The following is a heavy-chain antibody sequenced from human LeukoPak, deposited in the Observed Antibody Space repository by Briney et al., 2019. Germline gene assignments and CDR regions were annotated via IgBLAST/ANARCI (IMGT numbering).Heavy chain of an antibody. V-gene: IGHV3-74*01. CDR2: IDSDGSST. J-gene: IGHJ4*02. D-gene: IGHD4-11*01. Sequence: GGSLRLSCAAYVFTFSSYWMHWVRQAPGKGLVWVSRIDSDGSSTSYADSVKGRFTISRDNAKNTLYLQMNSLRAEDTAVYYCARTTVTRYYFDYWGQGTLVTVSS. CDR3: ARTTVTRYYFDY. CDR1: VFTFSSYW.